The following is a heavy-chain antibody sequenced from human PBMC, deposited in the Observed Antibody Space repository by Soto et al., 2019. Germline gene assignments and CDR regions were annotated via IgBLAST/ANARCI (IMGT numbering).Heavy chain of an antibody. J-gene: IGHJ5*02. CDR3: ARIMVGSGSDYALDR. Sequence: QVTLKESGPVLVKPTETLTLTCTVSGFSLNNIRLGMSWIRQPPGKALEWLAQIFSNDEKSYSTSLKSRLTISKDTSKSQVVLTMTNMDPVDTATYYCARIMVGSGSDYALDRWGQGTLVTVSS. CDR1: GFSLNNIRLG. CDR2: IFSNDEK. V-gene: IGHV2-26*01. D-gene: IGHD1-26*01.